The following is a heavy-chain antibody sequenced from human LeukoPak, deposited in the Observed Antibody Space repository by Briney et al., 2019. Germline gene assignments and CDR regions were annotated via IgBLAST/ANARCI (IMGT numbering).Heavy chain of an antibody. CDR2: WHHSGIT. D-gene: IGHD3-10*01. CDR1: GASIISGNYF. V-gene: IGHV4-39*01. J-gene: IGHJ4*02. Sequence: PSETLSLTCTVSGASIISGNYFWGWVRQPPGKRLERIGSWHHSGITDYNPSLKSRVTIVADTSKNQFSLKLASVAAADSAVYFCARQYEFWGQGTLVTVSS. CDR3: ARQYEF.